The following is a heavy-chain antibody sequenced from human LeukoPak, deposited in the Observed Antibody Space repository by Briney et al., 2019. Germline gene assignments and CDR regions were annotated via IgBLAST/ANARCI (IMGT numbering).Heavy chain of an antibody. D-gene: IGHD3-16*01. V-gene: IGHV3-23*01. J-gene: IGHJ4*02. CDR2: ISGSGGST. Sequence: GGSLRLSCAASGFTFSSYAMSWVRQAPGKGLEWVSGISGSGGSTYYADSVKGRFTISRDNSKNTLYLQMNSLRAEDTAVYYCAKVQDGRFFYFDYWGQGTLVTVSS. CDR1: GFTFSSYA. CDR3: AKVQDGRFFYFDY.